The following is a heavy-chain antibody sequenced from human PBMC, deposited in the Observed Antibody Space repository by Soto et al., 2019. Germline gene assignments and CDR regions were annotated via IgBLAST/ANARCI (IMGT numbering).Heavy chain of an antibody. D-gene: IGHD3-3*01. V-gene: IGHV1-8*01. Sequence: ASVKVSCKASGYTFTSYDINWVRQATGQGLEWMGWMNPNSGNTGYAQKFQGRVTMTRNTSISTAYMELSSLRSEDTAVYYCARGRDFWSGYYHYYYYYMDVWGKGTTVTV. CDR2: MNPNSGNT. J-gene: IGHJ6*03. CDR3: ARGRDFWSGYYHYYYYYMDV. CDR1: GYTFTSYD.